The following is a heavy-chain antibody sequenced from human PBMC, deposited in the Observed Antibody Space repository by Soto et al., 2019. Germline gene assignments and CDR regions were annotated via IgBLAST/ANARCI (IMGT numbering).Heavy chain of an antibody. J-gene: IGHJ4*02. CDR2: ISSSSIYI. CDR3: ARVSSSSTYFDS. V-gene: IGHV3-21*01. CDR1: GFTFSSYS. Sequence: EVQLVESGGGLVKPGGSLRLSCAASGFTFSSYSMSWVRQAPGKGLEWVSSISSSSIYIYYADAVKGRFTTSRDNATSSLYLQMNRLRAEDTAVYYCARVSSSSTYFDSWGQGTLVTVSS. D-gene: IGHD6-13*01.